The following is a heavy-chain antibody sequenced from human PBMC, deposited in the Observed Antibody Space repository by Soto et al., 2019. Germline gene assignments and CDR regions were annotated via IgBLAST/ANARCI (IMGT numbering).Heavy chain of an antibody. CDR3: AKDFVSGDYVSNAFDI. CDR1: GFTFDDYA. V-gene: IGHV3-9*01. D-gene: IGHD4-17*01. J-gene: IGHJ3*02. Sequence: EVQLVESGGGLVQPGRSLRLSCAASGFTFDDYAMHWVRQAPGKGLEWVSGISWNSGSIGYADSVKGRFTISRDNAKNSLYLQMNSLRAEDTALYYCAKDFVSGDYVSNAFDIWGQGKMVTVSS. CDR2: ISWNSGSI.